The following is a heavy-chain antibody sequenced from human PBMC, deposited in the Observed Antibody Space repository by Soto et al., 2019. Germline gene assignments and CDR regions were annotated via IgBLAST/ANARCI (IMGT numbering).Heavy chain of an antibody. Sequence: ASVKVSCKASGYTFTSYGISWVRQAPGQGLEWMGWISAYNGNTNYAQKLQGRVTMTTDTSTSTAYMELRSLRSDDTAVYYCARVGRSVGTVTTVPLDDWGQGTLVTVSS. D-gene: IGHD4-4*01. J-gene: IGHJ4*02. V-gene: IGHV1-18*01. CDR3: ARVGRSVGTVTTVPLDD. CDR2: ISAYNGNT. CDR1: GYTFTSYG.